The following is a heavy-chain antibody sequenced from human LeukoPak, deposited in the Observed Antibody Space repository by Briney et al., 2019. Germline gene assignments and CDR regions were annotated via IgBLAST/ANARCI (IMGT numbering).Heavy chain of an antibody. D-gene: IGHD2-15*01. Sequence: ASVKVSCKASGYTFTGYYMHWVRQAPGQGLEWMGWINPNSGGTNYAQKFQGRVTMTRDTSISTAYMELSRLRSDDMAVYYCARDRRGISGIAGYWGQGTLVTVSS. V-gene: IGHV1-2*02. CDR2: INPNSGGT. CDR3: ARDRRGISGIAGY. CDR1: GYTFTGYY. J-gene: IGHJ4*02.